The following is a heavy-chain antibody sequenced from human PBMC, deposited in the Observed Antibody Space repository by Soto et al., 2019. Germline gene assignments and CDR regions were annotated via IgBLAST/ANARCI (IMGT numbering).Heavy chain of an antibody. Sequence: EVQLVESGGGLAQPGGSLRLSCAASGFTFSSYWMDWVRQAPGTGLGWVSRINGDGSSPSYADSVKGRFTISRDNAKNTLYLQMNSPRAEDTAVYYCARVRGSILPDYWGQGTLVTVSS. CDR1: GFTFSSYW. CDR3: ARVRGSILPDY. J-gene: IGHJ4*02. CDR2: INGDGSSP. D-gene: IGHD3-16*01. V-gene: IGHV3-74*01.